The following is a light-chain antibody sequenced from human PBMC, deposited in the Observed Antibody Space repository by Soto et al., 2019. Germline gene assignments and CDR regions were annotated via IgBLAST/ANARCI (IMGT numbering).Light chain of an antibody. Sequence: DIVMTQSPDSLAVSLGERATINCKSSQSVLYSSNNKNYLAWYQQKPGQPPKLLIYWASTRESGVPDRFSGSGSGTDFTLTITSLQAEDVALYYCQQYLTTPLTFGGGTKVDIK. V-gene: IGKV4-1*01. CDR3: QQYLTTPLT. J-gene: IGKJ4*01. CDR2: WAS. CDR1: QSVLYSSNNKNY.